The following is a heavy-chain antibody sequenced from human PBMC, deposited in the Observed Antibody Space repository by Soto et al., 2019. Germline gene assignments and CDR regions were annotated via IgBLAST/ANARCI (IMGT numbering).Heavy chain of an antibody. D-gene: IGHD3-10*02. V-gene: IGHV3-30*04. Sequence: GGSLRLSCAASGFTFSSYAMHWVRQAPGKGLEWVAVISYDGSNKYYADSVKGRFTISRDNSKNTLYLQMNSLRAEDMAVYYGARGTLFGGAPESYYFDYWGQGTLVTVSS. CDR1: GFTFSSYA. J-gene: IGHJ4*02. CDR3: ARGTLFGGAPESYYFDY. CDR2: ISYDGSNK.